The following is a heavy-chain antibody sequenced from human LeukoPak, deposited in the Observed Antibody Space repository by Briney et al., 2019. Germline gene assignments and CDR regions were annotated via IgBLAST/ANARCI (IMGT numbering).Heavy chain of an antibody. CDR2: ISAYNGNT. D-gene: IGHD1-7*01. V-gene: IGHV1-18*01. Sequence: GASVKVSCKASGYTFTSYGISWVRQAPGQGLEWMGWISAYNGNTNYAQKLQGRVTMTTDTSTSTAYMELRSLRSDDTAVYYCASMNKDNWNSRWFDPWGQGTLVTVSS. CDR1: GYTFTSYG. J-gene: IGHJ5*02. CDR3: ASMNKDNWNSRWFDP.